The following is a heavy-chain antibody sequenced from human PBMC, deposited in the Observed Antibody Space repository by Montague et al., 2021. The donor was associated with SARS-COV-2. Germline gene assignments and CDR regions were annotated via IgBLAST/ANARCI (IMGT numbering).Heavy chain of an antibody. Sequence: SLRLSCAASGFTVSSYALHWVRQAPGKGLEWVAVISYDVSNQYYLYSXXVLFTISRDNSKNTLYLQMNSLRAEDTAVSYCARDWDGYDLDYGMDVWGQGTTVTVSS. V-gene: IGHV3-30*04. CDR3: ARDWDGYDLDYGMDV. CDR1: GFTVSSYA. CDR2: ISYDVSNQ. D-gene: IGHD5-12*01. J-gene: IGHJ6*02.